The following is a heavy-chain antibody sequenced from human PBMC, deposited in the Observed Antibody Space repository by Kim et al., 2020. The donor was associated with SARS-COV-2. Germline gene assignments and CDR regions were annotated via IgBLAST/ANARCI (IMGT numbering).Heavy chain of an antibody. CDR1: GFTFSSYG. CDR2: ISYDGSNK. Sequence: GGSLRLSCAASGFTFSSYGMHWVRQAPGKGLEWVAVISYDGSNKYYADSVKGRFTISRDNSKNTLYLQMNSLRAEDTAVYYCAKDEGYCSGGSCSSPYYYYGMDVWGQGTTVTVSS. CDR3: AKDEGYCSGGSCSSPYYYYGMDV. D-gene: IGHD2-15*01. V-gene: IGHV3-30*18. J-gene: IGHJ6*02.